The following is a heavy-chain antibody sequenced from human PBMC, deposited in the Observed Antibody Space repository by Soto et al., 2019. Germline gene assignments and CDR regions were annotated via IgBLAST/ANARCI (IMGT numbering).Heavy chain of an antibody. V-gene: IGHV5-51*01. J-gene: IGHJ6*02. CDR3: ATLSSPLYYGMDV. Sequence: GESLKISCKGSGYSFTSYWIGWVRQMPGKGLEWMGIIYPGDSDTRYSPSFQGQVTISADKSISTAYLQWSSLKASDTAMYYCATLSSPLYYGMDVWGQGTTVTVSS. CDR2: IYPGDSDT. D-gene: IGHD6-19*01. CDR1: GYSFTSYW.